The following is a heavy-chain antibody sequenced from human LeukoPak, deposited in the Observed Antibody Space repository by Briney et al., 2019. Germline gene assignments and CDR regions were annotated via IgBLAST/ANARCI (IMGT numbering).Heavy chain of an antibody. J-gene: IGHJ4*02. D-gene: IGHD6-19*01. V-gene: IGHV3-48*02. CDR2: ISSGSGTI. CDR1: GFTFSSYA. CDR3: ARGGLEWLSY. Sequence: PGGSLRLSCAASGFTFSSYAMSWVRQAPGKGLEWVSYISSGSGTIYYAHSLKGRFTISRDNAKNSLYLQMNSLRDEDTAVYYCARGGLEWLSYWGQGTLVTVSS.